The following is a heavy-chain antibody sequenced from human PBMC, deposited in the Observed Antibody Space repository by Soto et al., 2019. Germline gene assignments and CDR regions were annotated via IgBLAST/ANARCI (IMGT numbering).Heavy chain of an antibody. CDR3: ARHLSILEWLSWFDP. J-gene: IGHJ5*02. CDR1: GGSISSGSYY. V-gene: IGHV4-39*01. CDR2: IYYSGST. Sequence: SETLSLTCTGSGGSISSGSYYRGWIRQPPGKGLGWIGSIYYSGSTYYNPSLKSRVTISVDTSKNQLSLKLRSVTAADTAVYYCARHLSILEWLSWFDPWGQGTLVTVSA. D-gene: IGHD3-3*01.